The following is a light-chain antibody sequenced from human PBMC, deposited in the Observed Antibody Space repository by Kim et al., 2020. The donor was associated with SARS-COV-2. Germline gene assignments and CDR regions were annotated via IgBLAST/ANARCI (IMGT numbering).Light chain of an antibody. V-gene: IGKV2-28*01. CDR1: QSLLHSNGYNY. CDR2: LGS. Sequence: PASIACRSSQSLLHSNGYNYLDWYLQKPGQSPQLLIYLGSSRASGVPDRFSGSGSGTDFTLKISRVEAEDVGVYYCMQALQTPCTFGQGTKVDIK. J-gene: IGKJ1*01. CDR3: MQALQTPCT.